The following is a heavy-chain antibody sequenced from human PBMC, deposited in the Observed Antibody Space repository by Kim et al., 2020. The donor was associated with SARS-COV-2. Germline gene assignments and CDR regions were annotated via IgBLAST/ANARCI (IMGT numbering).Heavy chain of an antibody. D-gene: IGHD6-19*01. V-gene: IGHV3-30*02. CDR3: AKDLIAVAGTRYYYYGMDV. Sequence: GRFTISRDNSKNTLYLQMNSLRAEDTAVYYCAKDLIAVAGTRYYYYGMDVWGQGTTVTVSS. J-gene: IGHJ6*02.